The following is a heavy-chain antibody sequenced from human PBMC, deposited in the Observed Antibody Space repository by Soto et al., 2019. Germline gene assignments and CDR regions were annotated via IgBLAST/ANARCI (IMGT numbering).Heavy chain of an antibody. V-gene: IGHV4-39*01. CDR1: GGSISSSSYY. CDR3: ARLGYSSCWYRWYFDL. CDR2: IYNSGSN. D-gene: IGHD6-19*01. J-gene: IGHJ2*01. Sequence: QLQLQESGPGLVKPSETLSLTCTVSGGSISSSSYYWGWIRQPPGKGLEWSGGIYNSGSNYYNPSLKYRVTIPVATSKNLFSLKLSSVTAADTAVYYCARLGYSSCWYRWYFDLWGRCTLVTVSS.